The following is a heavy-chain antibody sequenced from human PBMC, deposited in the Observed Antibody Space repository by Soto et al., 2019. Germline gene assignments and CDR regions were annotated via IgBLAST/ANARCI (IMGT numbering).Heavy chain of an antibody. Sequence: SVKVSCKASGGTFSSYAISWVRQAPGQGLEWMGGIIPIFGTANYAQKFQGRVTITADESTSTAYMELSSLRSEDTAVYYCARDWDSYGSGSYYGAWHWGQGTLVTVSS. D-gene: IGHD3-10*01. CDR1: GGTFSSYA. J-gene: IGHJ4*02. CDR3: ARDWDSYGSGSYYGAWH. CDR2: IIPIFGTA. V-gene: IGHV1-69*13.